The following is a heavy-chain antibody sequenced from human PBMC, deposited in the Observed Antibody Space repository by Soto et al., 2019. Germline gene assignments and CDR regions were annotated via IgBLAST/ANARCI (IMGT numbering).Heavy chain of an antibody. CDR1: GGTFSSYA. CDR2: IIPIFGTA. CDR3: ARDLGLSVYGGNPRIDY. J-gene: IGHJ4*02. Sequence: QVQLVQSGAEVKKPGSSVKVSCKASGGTFSSYAISWVRQAPGQGLEWMGGIIPIFGTANYAQKFQGRVTITPDESTSPAYMELSSLRSEDTAVYYCARDLGLSVYGGNPRIDYWGQGTLVTVSS. D-gene: IGHD4-17*01. V-gene: IGHV1-69*05.